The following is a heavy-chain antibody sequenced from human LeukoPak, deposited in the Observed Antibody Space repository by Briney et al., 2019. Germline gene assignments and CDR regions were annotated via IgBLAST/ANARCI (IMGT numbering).Heavy chain of an antibody. CDR3: ARQYYDYVWGSYETYYFDY. Sequence: SETLSLTCTVSGGSISSYCWSWIRQPPGKGLEWIGYIYYSGSTNYNPSLKSRVTISVDTSKNQFSLKLSSVTAADTAVYYCARQYYDYVWGSYETYYFDYWGQGTLVTVSS. J-gene: IGHJ4*02. CDR1: GGSISSYC. V-gene: IGHV4-59*08. CDR2: IYYSGST. D-gene: IGHD3-16*01.